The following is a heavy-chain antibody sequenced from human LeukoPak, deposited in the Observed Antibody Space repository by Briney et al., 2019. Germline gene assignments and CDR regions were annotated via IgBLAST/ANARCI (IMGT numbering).Heavy chain of an antibody. CDR2: IRYDGSNK. J-gene: IGHJ4*02. CDR3: AKDPLVYGGNVFNPEYFDY. D-gene: IGHD4-23*01. CDR1: GFTFSSYG. Sequence: GGSLRLSCAASGFTFSSYGMHWVRQAPGKGLEWVAFIRYDGSNKYYADSVKGRFTISRDNSKNTLYLQMNSLRAEDTAVYYCAKDPLVYGGNVFNPEYFDYWGQGPLVTVSS. V-gene: IGHV3-30*02.